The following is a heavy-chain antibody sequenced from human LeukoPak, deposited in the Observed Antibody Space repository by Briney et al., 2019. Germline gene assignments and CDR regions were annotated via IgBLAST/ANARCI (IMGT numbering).Heavy chain of an antibody. CDR2: FDPEDGET. Sequence: ASVKVSCKVSGYTLTELSMHWVRQAPGKGLEWMGGFDPEDGETIYAQKFQGRVTMTEDTSTDTAHMELSSLRSEDTAVYYCATDRGLLWFGVRVAFDIWGQGTMVTVSS. V-gene: IGHV1-24*01. CDR3: ATDRGLLWFGVRVAFDI. D-gene: IGHD3-10*01. J-gene: IGHJ3*02. CDR1: GYTLTELS.